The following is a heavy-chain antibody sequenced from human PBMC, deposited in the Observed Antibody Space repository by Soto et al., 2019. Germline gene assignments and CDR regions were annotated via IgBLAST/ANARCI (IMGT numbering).Heavy chain of an antibody. CDR3: ASTVRGYYYGSGVLYYYYMDV. CDR2: IYYSGST. J-gene: IGHJ6*03. Sequence: SETLSLTCTVSGGSISSYYWSWIRQPPGKGLEWIGYIYYSGSTNYNPSLKSRVTISVDTSKNQFSLKLSSVTAADTAVYYCASTVRGYYYGSGVLYYYYMDVWGKGTTVTVSS. D-gene: IGHD3-10*01. V-gene: IGHV4-59*08. CDR1: GGSISSYY.